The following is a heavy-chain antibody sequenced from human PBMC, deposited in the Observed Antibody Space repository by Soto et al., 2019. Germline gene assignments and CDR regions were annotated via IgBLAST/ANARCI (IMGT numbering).Heavy chain of an antibody. CDR1: GGTFSSYA. V-gene: IGHV1-69*13. J-gene: IGHJ6*02. D-gene: IGHD3-10*01. CDR2: IIPIFGTA. CDR3: ARGRGYYYHYYGMDV. Sequence: GASVKVSCKASGGTFSSYAISWVRQAPGQGLEWMGGIIPIFGTANYAQKFQGRVTITADESTSTAYMELSSLRSEDTAVYYCARGRGYYYHYYGMDVWGQGTTVTVSS.